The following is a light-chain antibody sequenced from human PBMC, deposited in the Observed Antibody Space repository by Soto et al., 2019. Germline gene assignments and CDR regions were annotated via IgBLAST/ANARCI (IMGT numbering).Light chain of an antibody. V-gene: IGKV1-5*01. Sequence: DIQMTQSPSTLSASVGDRVTITCRASQSIGTWLDWYQQKPGKAPKLLIYDASSLERGVPPRFSGSGSGTEFTLTISSLQPDDFATYYCQQYGTFGPGTKVDIK. CDR3: QQYGT. J-gene: IGKJ1*01. CDR1: QSIGTW. CDR2: DAS.